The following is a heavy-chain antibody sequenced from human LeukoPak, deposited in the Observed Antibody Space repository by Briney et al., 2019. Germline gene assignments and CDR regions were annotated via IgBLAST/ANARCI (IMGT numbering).Heavy chain of an antibody. CDR2: IYPGDSDT. Sequence: GESLKISCKGSGYSFSSDWIAWVRQMPGKGLERMGIIYPGDSDTRYSPSFQGQVTISADKSISTAYLQWSSLKASDTAMYYCARHAYSGSQYYFDYWGQGTLVTVSS. D-gene: IGHD1-26*01. J-gene: IGHJ4*02. CDR3: ARHAYSGSQYYFDY. CDR1: GYSFSSDW. V-gene: IGHV5-51*01.